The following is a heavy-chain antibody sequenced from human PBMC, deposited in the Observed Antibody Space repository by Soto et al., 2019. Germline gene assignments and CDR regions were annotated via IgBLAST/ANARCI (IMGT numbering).Heavy chain of an antibody. CDR2: ISGSGGST. Sequence: GGSLRLSCAASGFTFSSYAMSWVRQAPGKGLEWVSAISGSGGSTYYADSVKGRFTISRDNSKNTLYLQMNSLRAGDTAVYYCAKDRIVGIADRPYYYYGMDVRGQGTTVTVSS. V-gene: IGHV3-23*01. J-gene: IGHJ6*02. D-gene: IGHD6-6*01. CDR3: AKDRIVGIADRPYYYYGMDV. CDR1: GFTFSSYA.